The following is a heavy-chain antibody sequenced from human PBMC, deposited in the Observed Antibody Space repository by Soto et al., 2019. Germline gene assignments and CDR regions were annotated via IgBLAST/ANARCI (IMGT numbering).Heavy chain of an antibody. J-gene: IGHJ6*02. CDR1: GGTFSSYA. CDR2: IIPISGTA. Sequence: QVQLVQSGAEVKKPGSSVKVSCKASGGTFSSYAISWVRQAPGQGLEWMGGIIPISGTANYAQKFQGRVTITADESTSTAYMELSSPRSEETAVYYCARSQGSSTSLEIYYYYYYGMDVWGQGTTVTVSS. V-gene: IGHV1-69*01. D-gene: IGHD2-2*01. CDR3: ARSQGSSTSLEIYYYYYYGMDV.